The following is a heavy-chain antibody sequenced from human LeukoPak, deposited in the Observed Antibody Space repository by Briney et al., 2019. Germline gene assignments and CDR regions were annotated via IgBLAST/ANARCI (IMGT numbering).Heavy chain of an antibody. Sequence: PGGSLRLSCAASGFTVSSNYMSWVRQAPGKGLEWVSVIYSGGSTYYADSVKGRFTISRHNSKNTLYLQMNSLRAEDTAVYYCARSYPRRDGYNYIRWGQGTLATVSS. V-gene: IGHV3-53*04. CDR1: GFTVSSNY. J-gene: IGHJ4*02. CDR2: IYSGGST. D-gene: IGHD5-24*01. CDR3: ARSYPRRDGYNYIR.